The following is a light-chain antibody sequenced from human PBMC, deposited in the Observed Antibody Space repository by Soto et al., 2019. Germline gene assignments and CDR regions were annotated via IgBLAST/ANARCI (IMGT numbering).Light chain of an antibody. CDR2: EVN. CDR3: SSYEVSNNLVL. CDR1: SSDVGGYNY. J-gene: IGLJ2*01. V-gene: IGLV2-8*01. Sequence: QSALTQPPSASGSPGQSVTISCTGSSSDVGGYNYVSWYQQHPGKAPKLMIYEVNKRPSGVPNRFSGSKSGNTASLTVSGLQAEDEAEYYCSSYEVSNNLVLFGGGTKLTVL.